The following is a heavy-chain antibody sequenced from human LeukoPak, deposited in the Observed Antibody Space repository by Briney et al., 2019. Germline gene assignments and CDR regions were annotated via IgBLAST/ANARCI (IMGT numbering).Heavy chain of an antibody. V-gene: IGHV4-34*01. D-gene: IGHD6-19*01. CDR1: GGSFSGYY. CDR2: VNHSGNT. CDR3: AREAVAVTGSWFDP. Sequence: PSETLSLTCGVYGGSFSGYYWSWIRQSPGKGLEWIGEVNHSGNTNYNPSLKSRVSISVDTSKNHFSLKLTSVTAADTAVYYCAREAVAVTGSWFDPRGQGALVTVSS. J-gene: IGHJ5*02.